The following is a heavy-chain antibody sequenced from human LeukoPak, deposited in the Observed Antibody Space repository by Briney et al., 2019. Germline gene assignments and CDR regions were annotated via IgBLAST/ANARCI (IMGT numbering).Heavy chain of an antibody. Sequence: PSETLSLTCAVSGYSISSGYYWGWVRQPPGKGVEWIGSIYHSGSTYYNPSLKSRVTISVDTSKNQFSLKLSSVTAADTAVYYCASPYYYDSSGSSLGAFDIWGQGTMVTVSS. CDR2: IYHSGST. D-gene: IGHD3-22*01. CDR3: ASPYYYDSSGSSLGAFDI. CDR1: GYSISSGYY. J-gene: IGHJ3*02. V-gene: IGHV4-38-2*01.